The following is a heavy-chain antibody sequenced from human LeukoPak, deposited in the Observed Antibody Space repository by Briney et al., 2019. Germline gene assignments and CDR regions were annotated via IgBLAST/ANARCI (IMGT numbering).Heavy chain of an antibody. Sequence: SETLSLTCTVSGDSISSYYWSWIRQPPGKGLEWIGYIYYCGSTNYNPSLKSRVTISVDTSKNQFSLKLSSVTAADTAVYYCAKVGAQLGALGWFDPWGQGTLVTVSS. CDR3: AKVGAQLGALGWFDP. CDR1: GDSISSYY. D-gene: IGHD5-24*01. CDR2: IYYCGST. J-gene: IGHJ5*02. V-gene: IGHV4-59*01.